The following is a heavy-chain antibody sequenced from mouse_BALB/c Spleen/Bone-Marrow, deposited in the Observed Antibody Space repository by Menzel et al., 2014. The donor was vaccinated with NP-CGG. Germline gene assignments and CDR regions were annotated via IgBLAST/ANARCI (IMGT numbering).Heavy chain of an antibody. CDR2: INPDSSTI. CDR1: GFDFSRYW. Sequence: EVQLQESGGGLVQPGGSLKLSCAASGFDFSRYWMSWVRQAPGKGLEWIGEINPDSSTINYTPSPKDKFIISRDNAKNTLYLQMSKVRSEDTALYYCARNAYYAMDYWGQGTSVTVSS. CDR3: ARNAYYAMDY. V-gene: IGHV4-1*02. J-gene: IGHJ4*01.